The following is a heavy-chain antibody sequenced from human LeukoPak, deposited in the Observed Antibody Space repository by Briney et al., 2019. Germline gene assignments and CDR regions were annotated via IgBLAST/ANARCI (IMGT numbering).Heavy chain of an antibody. CDR1: GYTFTGYY. J-gene: IGHJ5*02. D-gene: IGHD3-22*01. Sequence: ASVKVSCKASGYTFTGYYMHWVRQAPGQGLEWMGWINPNSGGTNYAQKFQGWVTMTRDTSISTAYMELSRLRSDDTAVYYCARGGWDSSGYWFDPWGQGTLVTVSS. CDR2: INPNSGGT. CDR3: ARGGWDSSGYWFDP. V-gene: IGHV1-2*04.